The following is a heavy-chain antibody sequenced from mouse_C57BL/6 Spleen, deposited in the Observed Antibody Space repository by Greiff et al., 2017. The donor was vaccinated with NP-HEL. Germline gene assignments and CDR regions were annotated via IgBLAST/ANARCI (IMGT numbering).Heavy chain of an antibody. CDR2: IDPSDSYT. Sequence: QVQLKQPGAELVKPGASVKLSCKASGYTFTSYWMQWVKQRPGQGLEWIGEIDPSDSYTNYNQKFKGKATLTVDTSSSTAYMQLSSLTSEDSAVYYCARSDSSGYWGQGTTLTVSS. V-gene: IGHV1-50*01. D-gene: IGHD3-2*02. CDR3: ARSDSSGY. J-gene: IGHJ2*01. CDR1: GYTFTSYW.